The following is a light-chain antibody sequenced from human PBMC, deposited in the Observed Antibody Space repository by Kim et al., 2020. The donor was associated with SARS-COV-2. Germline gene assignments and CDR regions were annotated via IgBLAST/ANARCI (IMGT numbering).Light chain of an antibody. CDR2: DAS. V-gene: IGKV1-33*01. J-gene: IGKJ4*01. CDR1: QDISNY. CDR3: QQYYSTPLT. Sequence: DIQMTQSPSSLSASVGDRVTITCQASQDISNYLNWYQQKPGKTPKLLIYDASNLETGVPSRFSGSGSGTDFTFTISSLQAEDVAVYYCQQYYSTPLTFGGGTKVDIK.